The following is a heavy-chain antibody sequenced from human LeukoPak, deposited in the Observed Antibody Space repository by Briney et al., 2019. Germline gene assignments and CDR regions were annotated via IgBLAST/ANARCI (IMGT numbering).Heavy chain of an antibody. CDR3: ARKLPEGFDY. CDR2: ISSSGSTI. D-gene: IGHD3-10*01. J-gene: IGHJ4*02. CDR1: GFTFSSYE. V-gene: IGHV3-48*03. Sequence: GGSLRLSCAASGFTFSSYEMNWVRQAPGKGLEWVPYISSSGSTIYYADSVKGRFTTSRDNAKNSLYLQMNSLRAEDTAVYYCARKLPEGFDYWGQGTLVTVSS.